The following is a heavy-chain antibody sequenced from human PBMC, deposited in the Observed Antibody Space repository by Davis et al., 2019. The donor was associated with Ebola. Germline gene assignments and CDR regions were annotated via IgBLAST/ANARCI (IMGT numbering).Heavy chain of an antibody. Sequence: GASLTISCAASGFTFSSYGMHWVRQASGKGLEWVGRIRSKANSYATAYAASVKGRFTISRDDSKNTAYLQMNSLKTEDTAVYYCTSRGGNYWGQGTLVTVSS. D-gene: IGHD3-10*01. CDR2: IRSKANSYAT. CDR3: TSRGGNY. J-gene: IGHJ4*02. CDR1: GFTFSSYG. V-gene: IGHV3-73*01.